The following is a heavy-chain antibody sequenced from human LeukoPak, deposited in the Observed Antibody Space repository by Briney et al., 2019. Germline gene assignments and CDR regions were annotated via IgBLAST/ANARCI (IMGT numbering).Heavy chain of an antibody. CDR1: GFSFSTYS. D-gene: IGHD4-17*01. J-gene: IGHJ4*02. CDR2: INGGRSLI. V-gene: IGHV3-48*04. Sequence: GGSLRLSCAASGFSFSTYSMNWVRQAPGKVLEWVSYINGGRSLIYYADSVKGRFTISRDNAKDSLYLQMNSLRAEDTAAYYCAKRPSDYGDYVTYFDYWGQGTLVTVSS. CDR3: AKRPSDYGDYVTYFDY.